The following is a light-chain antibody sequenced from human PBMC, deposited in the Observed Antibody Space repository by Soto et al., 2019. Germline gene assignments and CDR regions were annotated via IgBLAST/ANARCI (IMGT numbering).Light chain of an antibody. Sequence: QSALTQPPSVSAAPGQKVTISCSGASSNIGKNYVSWYQQLPGAAPKLVIFDTNKRPAGIPDGFSGSKSGTSAALDITALQTGDEADYYCGTWDTSLRAVVFGGGTKLTVL. CDR1: SSNIGKNY. V-gene: IGLV1-51*01. J-gene: IGLJ2*01. CDR3: GTWDTSLRAVV. CDR2: DTN.